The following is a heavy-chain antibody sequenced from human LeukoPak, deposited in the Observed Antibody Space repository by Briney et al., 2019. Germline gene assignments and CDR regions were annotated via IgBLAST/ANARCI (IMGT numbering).Heavy chain of an antibody. J-gene: IGHJ4*02. CDR1: GASISNYY. CDR2: VSYSGRT. Sequence: PSETLSLTCTVSGASISNYYWSWIRQLPGKGLEGIGYVSYSGRTNHNPSLKSRVTISADTSKNQFSLKLTSVTAADTAVYYCARHERGAENLDYWGQGTLVTVSS. D-gene: IGHD1-1*01. V-gene: IGHV4-59*08. CDR3: ARHERGAENLDY.